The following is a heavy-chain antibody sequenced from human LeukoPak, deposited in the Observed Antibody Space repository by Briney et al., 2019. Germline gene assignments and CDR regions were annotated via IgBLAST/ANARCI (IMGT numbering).Heavy chain of an antibody. J-gene: IGHJ4*02. Sequence: SVKVSCKASGGTFSSYAISWVRQAPGQGLEGMGGIIPIFVTANYAQKFQGRVTITADESTSTAYMELSSLRSADTAVYYCARESTAMVFDYWGQGTLVTVSS. CDR2: IIPIFVTA. V-gene: IGHV1-69*01. CDR1: GGTFSSYA. D-gene: IGHD5-18*01. CDR3: ARESTAMVFDY.